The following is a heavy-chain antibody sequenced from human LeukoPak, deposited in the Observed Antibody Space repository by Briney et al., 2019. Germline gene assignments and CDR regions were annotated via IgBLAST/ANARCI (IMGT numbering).Heavy chain of an antibody. D-gene: IGHD3-22*01. CDR1: GFTFSSYW. Sequence: PGGSLRLSCAASGFTFSSYWMSWVRQAPGKGLEWVANIKQDGSEKYYVDSVKGRFTISRDNAKNSLYLKMNSLRAEDTAVYYCARTLYYYDSSGYYYWGQGTLVTVSS. J-gene: IGHJ4*02. CDR2: IKQDGSEK. V-gene: IGHV3-7*01. CDR3: ARTLYYYDSSGYYY.